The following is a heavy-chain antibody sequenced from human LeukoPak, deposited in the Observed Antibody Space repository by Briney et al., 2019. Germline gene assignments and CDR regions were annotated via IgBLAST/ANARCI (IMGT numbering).Heavy chain of an antibody. V-gene: IGHV1-18*01. CDR1: GYTFSRYG. D-gene: IGHD1-7*01. CDR3: ARQSFIAGDNWNYVLNGDDALDI. Sequence: ASMNVSCKASGYTFSRYGITWVRQAAGQGLEWMGWITAYDSNTNFAQNFQARATMTTDTSTNTAYMELRSLRSDDTAVYYCARQSFIAGDNWNYVLNGDDALDIWGQGTMVTVSS. J-gene: IGHJ3*02. CDR2: ITAYDSNT.